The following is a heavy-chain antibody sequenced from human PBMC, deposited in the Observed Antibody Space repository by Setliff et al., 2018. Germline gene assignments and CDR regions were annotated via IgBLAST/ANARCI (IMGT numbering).Heavy chain of an antibody. CDR3: MKKIIAGGGPPYDYFDY. Sequence: GSLRLSCAASGFTFSTYVMTWVRQAPGKGLEWVSSIHGEGINTYYADSVKGRFTISRDNSKNTLFLQMNSLRADDTAVYYCMKKIIAGGGPPYDYFDYWSQGTLVTVSS. CDR2: IHGEGINT. J-gene: IGHJ4*02. V-gene: IGHV3-23*01. CDR1: GFTFSTYV. D-gene: IGHD1-26*01.